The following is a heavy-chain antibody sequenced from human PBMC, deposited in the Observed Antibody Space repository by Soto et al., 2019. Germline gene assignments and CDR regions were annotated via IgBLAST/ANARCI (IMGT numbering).Heavy chain of an antibody. CDR2: ISGSGGST. CDR3: AKAHYYDSSGYYYDIDY. Sequence: GGSLRLSCAASGFTFSSYAMSWVRQAPGKGLEWVSAISGSGGSTYYADSVKGRFTISRDNSKNTLYLQMNSLRAEDTAVYYCAKAHYYDSSGYYYDIDYWGQGTLVTVSS. D-gene: IGHD3-22*01. J-gene: IGHJ4*02. CDR1: GFTFSSYA. V-gene: IGHV3-23*01.